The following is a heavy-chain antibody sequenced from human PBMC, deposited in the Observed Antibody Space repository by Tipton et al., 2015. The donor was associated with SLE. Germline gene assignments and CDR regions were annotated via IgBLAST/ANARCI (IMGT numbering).Heavy chain of an antibody. Sequence: SLRLSCAASGFTFSSYSMNWVRQAPGKGLEWVSSISASGGRTYYADSVKGRFTISRDNSKNTLYLQMGSLRAEDMAVYYCARVSCCTIPGSMDAWGQGTTVTVSS. J-gene: IGHJ6*02. D-gene: IGHD3-10*01. V-gene: IGHV3-23*01. CDR2: ISASGGRT. CDR3: ARVSCCTIPGSMDA. CDR1: GFTFSSYS.